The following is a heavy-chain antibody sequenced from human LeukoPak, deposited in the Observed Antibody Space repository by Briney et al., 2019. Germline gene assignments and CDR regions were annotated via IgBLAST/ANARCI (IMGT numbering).Heavy chain of an antibody. CDR2: IYYSGST. CDR3: ARSYYYDYRQIDY. J-gene: IGHJ4*02. D-gene: IGHD3-22*01. Sequence: SETLSLTCTVSGDSISTSSYYWGWIRQPPGKGLEWLGSIYYSGSTYYSPSLKSRVTISVDTSKNQFSLNLYSVTAADTAVFYCARSYYYDYRQIDYWGQGTLVTVSS. V-gene: IGHV4-39*01. CDR1: GDSISTSSYY.